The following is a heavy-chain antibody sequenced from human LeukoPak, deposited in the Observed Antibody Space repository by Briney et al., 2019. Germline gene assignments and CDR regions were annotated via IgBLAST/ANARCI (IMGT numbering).Heavy chain of an antibody. Sequence: GGSLRLSCVVSEFPFSKFCMSWFRQAPGKGLEWISYICSDSRIIHYADSVKGRFTISRDNDKNSLYLQMNSLRAEDTAVYYCARDFRNTGFDYWGQGTLVTVSS. J-gene: IGHJ4*02. CDR1: EFPFSKFC. V-gene: IGHV3-11*01. CDR3: ARDFRNTGFDY. CDR2: ICSDSRII. D-gene: IGHD4-17*01.